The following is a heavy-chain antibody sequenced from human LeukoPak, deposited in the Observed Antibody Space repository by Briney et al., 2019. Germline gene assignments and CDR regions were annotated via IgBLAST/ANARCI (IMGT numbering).Heavy chain of an antibody. J-gene: IGHJ3*02. CDR2: IYYSGST. D-gene: IGHD3-22*01. Sequence: SQTLSLTCTVSGGSISSGGYSWSWIRQHPGKGLEWIGYIYYSGSTYYNPSLKSRVTISVDTSKNQFSLKLSSVTAADTAVYYCARAAVYYDSSGGSFDIWGQGTMVTVSS. CDR1: GGSISSGGYS. V-gene: IGHV4-31*03. CDR3: ARAAVYYDSSGGSFDI.